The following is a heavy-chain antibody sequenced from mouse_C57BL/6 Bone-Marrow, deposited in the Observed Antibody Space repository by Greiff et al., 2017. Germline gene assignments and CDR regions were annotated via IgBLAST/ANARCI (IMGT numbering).Heavy chain of an antibody. CDR3: VITTVVAPYCAMED. CDR1: GYTFPSYW. J-gene: IGHJ4*01. CDR2: IYPSDSET. Sequence: QVQLQQPGAELVRPGSSVKLSCKASGYTFPSYWMDWVKQRPGQGLEWIGNIYPSDSETHYNQTFKDKATLTVDKSSSTAYMQLSSLTSGDSAVYYCVITTVVAPYCAMEDWGQGTSVTVSS. D-gene: IGHD1-1*01. V-gene: IGHV1-61*01.